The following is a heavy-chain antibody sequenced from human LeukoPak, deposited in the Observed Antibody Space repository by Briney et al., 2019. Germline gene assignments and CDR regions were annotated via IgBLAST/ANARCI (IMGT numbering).Heavy chain of an antibody. CDR1: GFTISSYW. CDR2: IFSGGTT. CDR3: AGTTSSWGYFYMDV. J-gene: IGHJ6*03. D-gene: IGHD1-26*01. V-gene: IGHV3-53*01. Sequence: GGSLRLSCAASGFTISSYWMNWVRQAPGKGLEWVSTIFSGGTTDYADSVKGRFTISRDNSKNTVSLQMNNLRVDDTAVYYCAGTTSSWGYFYMDVWGKGTTVTVSS.